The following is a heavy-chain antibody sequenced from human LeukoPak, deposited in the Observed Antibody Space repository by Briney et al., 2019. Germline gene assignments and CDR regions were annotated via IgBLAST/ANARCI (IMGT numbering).Heavy chain of an antibody. D-gene: IGHD5-24*01. Sequence: GASVKVSFKASGYAFTGYYMHWVRQAPGQGLEWMGWINPDSGGTNYAQKLQGRVTMTRDTSSSTAYMELSRLRSDDTAVFYCARVREMATEGTALDYWGQGTLVTVSS. CDR3: ARVREMATEGTALDY. CDR1: GYAFTGYY. J-gene: IGHJ4*02. CDR2: INPDSGGT. V-gene: IGHV1-2*02.